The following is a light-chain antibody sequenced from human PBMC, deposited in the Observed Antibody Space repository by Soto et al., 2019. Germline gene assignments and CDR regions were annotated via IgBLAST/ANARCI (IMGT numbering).Light chain of an antibody. CDR3: QHRSYWPPVFT. Sequence: VLTQSPASLSLSPGERATLSCTANQRVTYYLAWYQHKPGQARRLLLYDASKRAPGVPARFSGSGSGTDFTLTISSLEPEDFGVYYCQHRSYWPPVFTFGPGTTVDVK. CDR2: DAS. CDR1: QRVTYY. V-gene: IGKV3-11*01. J-gene: IGKJ3*01.